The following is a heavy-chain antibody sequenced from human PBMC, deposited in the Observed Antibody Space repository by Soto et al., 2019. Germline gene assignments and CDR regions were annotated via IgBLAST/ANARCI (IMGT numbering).Heavy chain of an antibody. V-gene: IGHV3-15*07. Sequence: GGSLRLSCAASGFTFSNAWMNWVRQAPGKGLEWVGRIKRKTDGGTTDYAAPVKGRFTISRDDSKNTLYLQMNSLKTEDTAVYYCTTASSVWSGYYTGLVYWGQGTLVTVSS. CDR3: TTASSVWSGYYTGLVY. J-gene: IGHJ4*02. CDR1: GFTFSNAW. D-gene: IGHD3-3*01. CDR2: IKRKTDGGTT.